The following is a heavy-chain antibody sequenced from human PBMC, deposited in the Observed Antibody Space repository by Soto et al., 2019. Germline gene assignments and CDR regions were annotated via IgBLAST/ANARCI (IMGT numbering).Heavy chain of an antibody. V-gene: IGHV4-39*01. CDR3: SRIAVSGPRTGFDY. CDR2: VSHIGST. J-gene: IGHJ4*02. CDR1: GGSISNSSYL. D-gene: IGHD6-19*01. Sequence: QLQLQESGPGLVKPSETLSLTCSVSGGSISNSSYLWGWVRQPPGKGLQWIGSVSHIGSTNYNPSLKRRLTISVGTSKTQSSLRLDSVTAADTAVYYCSRIAVSGPRTGFDYWGQGILVTVSS.